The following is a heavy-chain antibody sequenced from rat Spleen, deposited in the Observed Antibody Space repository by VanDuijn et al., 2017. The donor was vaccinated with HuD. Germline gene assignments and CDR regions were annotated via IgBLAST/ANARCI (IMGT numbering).Heavy chain of an antibody. CDR3: TREGNMGTTNYFDY. V-gene: IGHV2-32*01. Sequence: QVQLKESGPGLVQPSQTLSLTCTVSGFSLTNYHVHWVRQPPGKGLEWMGVMWSDGDTSYNPGFKSRLSISRDTSKNQVFLKMNSLQTDDTGTYYCTREGNMGTTNYFDYWGQGVMVTVSS. J-gene: IGHJ2*01. CDR1: GFSLTNYH. D-gene: IGHD1-5*01. CDR2: MWSDGDT.